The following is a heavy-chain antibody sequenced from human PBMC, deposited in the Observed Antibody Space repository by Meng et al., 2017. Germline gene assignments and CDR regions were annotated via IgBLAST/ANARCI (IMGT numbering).Heavy chain of an antibody. CDR3: AHRRGDSREGWFDP. D-gene: IGHD2-21*02. CDR1: WVSLSTSGVG. V-gene: IGHV2-5*02. J-gene: IGHJ5*02. CDR2: IYWDDDK. Sequence: QTTLKESGPTPVKPTQTLTLTCTFSWVSLSTSGVGVGWIRQPPGKALEWLALIYWDDDKRYSPSLKSRLTITKDTSKNQVVLTMTNMDPVDTATYYCAHRRGDSREGWFDPWGQGTLVTVSS.